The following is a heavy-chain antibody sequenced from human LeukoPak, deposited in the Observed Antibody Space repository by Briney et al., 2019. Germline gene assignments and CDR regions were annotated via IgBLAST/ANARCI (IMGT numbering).Heavy chain of an antibody. V-gene: IGHV3-21*01. CDR1: GFIFSNYG. D-gene: IGHD6-13*01. CDR2: ISSSSSYI. CDR3: AREGLIAANPYNWFDP. J-gene: IGHJ5*02. Sequence: GGSLRLSCAASGFIFSNYGMHWVRQAPGRGLEWVSSISSSSSYIYYADSVKGRFTISRDNAKDSLYLQMNSLRAEDTAVYYCAREGLIAANPYNWFDPWGQGTLVTVSS.